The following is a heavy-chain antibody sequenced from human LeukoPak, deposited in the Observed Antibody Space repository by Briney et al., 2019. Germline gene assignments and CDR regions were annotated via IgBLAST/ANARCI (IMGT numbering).Heavy chain of an antibody. V-gene: IGHV3-23*01. CDR1: GFTFSSYA. D-gene: IGHD2-21*02. CDR2: ISGSGGST. J-gene: IGHJ4*02. Sequence: GGSLRLSCAASGFTFSSYAMNWVRQAPGKGLEWVSTISGSGGSTYYADSVKGRFTISRDNSKNTLFLQMSSLRDEDTAVYYCAKAVTGEWGQGTLVTVSS. CDR3: AKAVTGE.